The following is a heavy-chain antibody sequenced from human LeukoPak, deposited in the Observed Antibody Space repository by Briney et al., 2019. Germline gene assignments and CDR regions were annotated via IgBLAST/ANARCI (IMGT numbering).Heavy chain of an antibody. J-gene: IGHJ3*02. V-gene: IGHV3-53*01. CDR3: AKDPNGDYIGTFDI. CDR2: IYSGGSA. D-gene: IGHD4-17*01. Sequence: QSGGSLRLSCAASGFTVSSIYMSWVRQAPGKGLEWVSLIYSGGSAYYADSVKGRFTISRDNSKNTLDLQMNSLRAEDTAVYYCAKDPNGDYIGTFDIWGQGTMVTVSS. CDR1: GFTVSSIY.